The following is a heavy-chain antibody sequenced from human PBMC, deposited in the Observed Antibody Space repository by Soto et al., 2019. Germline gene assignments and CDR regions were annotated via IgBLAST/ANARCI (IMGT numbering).Heavy chain of an antibody. CDR3: ARGGGCTGCYYYSGMDV. CDR1: GYPFTDYY. J-gene: IGHJ6*02. Sequence: ASVKVSCKASGYPFTDYYMHWVRQAPGRGLEWLGWINPNSGGTYYAQKFQGWITMTRDTSISTAYMELSRLRSDDTAVYYCARGGGCTGCYYYSGMDVWGQGATVTVSS. V-gene: IGHV1-2*04. CDR2: INPNSGGT. D-gene: IGHD6-19*01.